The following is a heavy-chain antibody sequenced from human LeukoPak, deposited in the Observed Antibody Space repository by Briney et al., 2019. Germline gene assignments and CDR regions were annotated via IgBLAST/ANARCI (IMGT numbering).Heavy chain of an antibody. D-gene: IGHD2-2*01. CDR3: ARDYCSSTSCKFDP. CDR2: ISAYNGNT. V-gene: IGHV1-18*01. J-gene: IGHJ5*02. Sequence: ASVKVSCKASGYTFTSYGISWVRQAPGQGLEWMGWISAYNGNTNYAQKLQGRVTMTTDTSTSTAYMELRSLRSDDTAVYYCARDYCSSTSCKFDPWGQGTLVTVSS. CDR1: GYTFTSYG.